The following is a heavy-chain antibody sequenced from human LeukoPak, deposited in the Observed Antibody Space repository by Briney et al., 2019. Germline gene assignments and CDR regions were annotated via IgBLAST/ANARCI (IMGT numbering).Heavy chain of an antibody. CDR2: IYYTGNT. Sequence: KASETLSLTCSDSGVSISSSNSYWGWIRQPPGKGLEWIGSIYYTGNTYYNASLKSRVTISIDTSKNQFSLKLTSVTAADTAVYYCARQDDKWQWFNWFDPWGQGTLVTVSS. D-gene: IGHD3-22*01. J-gene: IGHJ5*02. CDR1: GVSISSSNSY. V-gene: IGHV4-39*01. CDR3: ARQDDKWQWFNWFDP.